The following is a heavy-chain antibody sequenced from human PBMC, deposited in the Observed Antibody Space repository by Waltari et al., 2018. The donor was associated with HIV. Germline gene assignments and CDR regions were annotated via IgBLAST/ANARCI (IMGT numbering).Heavy chain of an antibody. V-gene: IGHV3-33*01. CDR3: ARKYSSSWGAPFDY. D-gene: IGHD6-13*01. CDR1: GFTLSSYG. J-gene: IGHJ4*02. Sequence: QVQLVESGGGVVQPGRSLRLSCATSGFTLSSYGMHWVRQAPGKGLEGGTVIWYDGSKKDYADSVKGRFTISRDNSKNTLYLQMKSLRIEDAAVYYCARKYSSSWGAPFDYWGQGTLVTVSS. CDR2: IWYDGSKK.